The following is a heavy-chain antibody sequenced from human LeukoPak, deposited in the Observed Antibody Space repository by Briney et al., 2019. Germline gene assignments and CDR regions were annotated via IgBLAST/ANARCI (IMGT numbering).Heavy chain of an antibody. J-gene: IGHJ4*02. CDR3: ARVLNYFGSGSSLIPPPYFDS. CDR1: GFTFSDYY. V-gene: IGHV3-11*01. CDR2: ISGSGSTI. D-gene: IGHD3-10*01. Sequence: GGSLRLSCAASGFTFSDYYMSWIRQAPGKGLEWVSYISGSGSTIYYADSVKGRFTISRDNAKNSLYLQMNSLRAEDTSVYYCARVLNYFGSGSSLIPPPYFDSWGQGTLVTVSS.